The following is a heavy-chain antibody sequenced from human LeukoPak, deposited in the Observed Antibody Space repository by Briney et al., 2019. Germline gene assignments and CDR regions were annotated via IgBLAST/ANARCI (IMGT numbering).Heavy chain of an antibody. V-gene: IGHV3-23*01. D-gene: IGHD5-12*01. CDR2: IGGRTGAT. CDR1: GFPFSNYW. Sequence: GGSLRLSCAASGFPFSNYWMHWVRQAPGKGLEWVSAIGGRTGATYYADSEKGRFTISRDNSKSTLYLQMDSLRAEDTAVYYCAKCGNSGCHLIDYWGQGTLVTVSS. CDR3: AKCGNSGCHLIDY. J-gene: IGHJ4*02.